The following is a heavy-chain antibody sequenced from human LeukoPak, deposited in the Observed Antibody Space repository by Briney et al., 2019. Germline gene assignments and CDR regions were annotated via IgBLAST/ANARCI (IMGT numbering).Heavy chain of an antibody. CDR2: INHSGST. D-gene: IGHD4-11*01. CDR1: GYSISSGYY. J-gene: IGHJ4*02. Sequence: SETLSLTCTVSGYSISSGYYWGWIRQPPGKGLEWIGSINHSGSTNYNPSLKSRVTISVDTSKNQFSLKLSSVTAADTAVYYCARGHYSNYDSFDYWGQGTLVTVSS. CDR3: ARGHYSNYDSFDY. V-gene: IGHV4-38-2*02.